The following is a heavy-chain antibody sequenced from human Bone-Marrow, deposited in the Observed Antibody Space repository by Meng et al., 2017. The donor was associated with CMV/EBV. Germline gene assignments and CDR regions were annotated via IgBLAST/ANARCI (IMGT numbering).Heavy chain of an antibody. Sequence: GESLKISCAASGFTFSSYGINWVRQAPGKGLEWVAFISSSSSTIYYADSVKGRFTISRENTKNSLYLQMDSLRDEDTAVYYCARDGAAGYYGSGSYFFDYWAQGTLVTVSS. D-gene: IGHD3-10*01. V-gene: IGHV3-48*02. CDR1: GFTFSSYG. CDR2: ISSSSSTI. CDR3: ARDGAAGYYGSGSYFFDY. J-gene: IGHJ4*02.